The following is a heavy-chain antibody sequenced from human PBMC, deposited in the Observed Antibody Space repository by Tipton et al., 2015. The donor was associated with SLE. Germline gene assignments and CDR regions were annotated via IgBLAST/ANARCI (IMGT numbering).Heavy chain of an antibody. CDR3: ARDRSAYYPYWYFDL. Sequence: TLSLTCTVSGYSISSGYYWGWIRQPPGKGLEWIGSIYYSGSTYYTPSLKSRVTISVDTSKKQFSLKLSSVTAADTAVYYCARDRSAYYPYWYFDLWGRGTLVTVSS. CDR1: GYSISSGYY. D-gene: IGHD3-3*01. J-gene: IGHJ2*01. V-gene: IGHV4-38-2*02. CDR2: IYYSGST.